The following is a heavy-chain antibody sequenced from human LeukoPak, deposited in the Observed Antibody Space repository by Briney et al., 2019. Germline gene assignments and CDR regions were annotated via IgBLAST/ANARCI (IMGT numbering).Heavy chain of an antibody. Sequence: PGGSLRLSCAASGFTFSSYWMSWVRQAPGKGLEWVANIKQDGSEKYYVDSVKGRFTISRDNAKNSLYLQMNSLRAEDTAVYYCARVVRLGYYGSGSYSPISLFYYYYYMDVWGKGTTVTISS. J-gene: IGHJ6*03. V-gene: IGHV3-7*01. CDR3: ARVVRLGYYGSGSYSPISLFYYYYYMDV. CDR2: IKQDGSEK. D-gene: IGHD3-10*01. CDR1: GFTFSSYW.